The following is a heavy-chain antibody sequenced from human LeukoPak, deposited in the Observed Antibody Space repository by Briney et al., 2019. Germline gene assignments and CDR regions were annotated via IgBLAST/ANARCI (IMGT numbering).Heavy chain of an antibody. Sequence: PGGSLRLSCAASGFTFRTYGMKWARQAPGKGLEWVSSISDTGSDTYYADSVKGRFTISRDNSKNTLFLHMNSLRVEDTAIYYCAKRVPYSSSSVYFDAWGQGALVTVSS. V-gene: IGHV3-23*01. CDR1: GFTFRTYG. D-gene: IGHD6-6*01. J-gene: IGHJ4*02. CDR3: AKRVPYSSSSVYFDA. CDR2: ISDTGSDT.